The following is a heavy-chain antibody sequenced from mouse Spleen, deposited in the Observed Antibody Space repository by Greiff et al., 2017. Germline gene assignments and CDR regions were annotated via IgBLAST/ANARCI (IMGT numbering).Heavy chain of an antibody. J-gene: IGHJ4*01. Sequence: EVKLVESEGGLVQPGSSMKLSCTASGFTFSDYYMAWVRQVPEKGLEWVANINYDGSSTYYLDSLKSRFIISRDNAKNILYLQMSSLKSEDTATYYCAREGRYYYGSSPLAMDYWGQGTSVTVSS. CDR2: INYDGSST. D-gene: IGHD1-1*01. CDR1: GFTFSDYY. CDR3: AREGRYYYGSSPLAMDY. V-gene: IGHV5-16*01.